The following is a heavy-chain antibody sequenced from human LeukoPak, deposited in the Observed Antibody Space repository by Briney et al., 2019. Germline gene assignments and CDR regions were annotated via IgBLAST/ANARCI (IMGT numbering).Heavy chain of an antibody. Sequence: SETLSLTCTVSGGSISSYYWSWIRQPAGKGLEWIGRIHTTGRTNYNPSLKSRVTMSVDTSKNQFSLKLTSVTAADTAVYYCARRDSSGWSYFDYWGQGTLVTVSS. V-gene: IGHV4-4*07. J-gene: IGHJ4*02. CDR1: GGSISSYY. CDR2: IHTTGRT. CDR3: ARRDSSGWSYFDY. D-gene: IGHD6-19*01.